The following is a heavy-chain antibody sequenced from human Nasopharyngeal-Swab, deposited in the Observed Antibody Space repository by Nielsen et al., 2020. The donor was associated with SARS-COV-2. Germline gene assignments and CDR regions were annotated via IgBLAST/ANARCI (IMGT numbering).Heavy chain of an antibody. Sequence: WVRQAPGQGLEWMGWISTYTGDTNYAQKFQGRVTMTTDPSTSTAYMELRSLRSDDTAVYYCARAETGIVALSNWFDPWGQGTLVTVSS. V-gene: IGHV1-18*01. J-gene: IGHJ5*02. D-gene: IGHD6-13*01. CDR2: ISTYTGDT. CDR3: ARAETGIVALSNWFDP.